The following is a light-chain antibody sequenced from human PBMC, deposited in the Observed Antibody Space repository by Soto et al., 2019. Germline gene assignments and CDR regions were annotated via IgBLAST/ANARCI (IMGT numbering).Light chain of an antibody. CDR1: SSDIGANNY. CDR3: SSYTSTRTL. CDR2: EIN. V-gene: IGLV2-14*01. Sequence: QSVLTQPASVSGSPGQSITISCTGTSSDIGANNYVSWYQQHPGRAPKLMIFEINNRPSGVSDRFSGSKSDNTASLTISGLQTEDEGDYYCSSYTSTRTLFGGGTKLTVL. J-gene: IGLJ2*01.